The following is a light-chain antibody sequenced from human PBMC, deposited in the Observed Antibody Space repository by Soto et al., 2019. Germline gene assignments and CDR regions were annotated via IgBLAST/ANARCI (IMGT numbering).Light chain of an antibody. Sequence: QSALTQPASVSGSPGQSITISCTGTSSDVGAYNFVSWHQQHPGKAPKLIIYNVYDRPSGISYRFSGSKSGNTASLTISGIQGEDEADYYCSSYTISRTYVFGTGTKLTVL. V-gene: IGLV2-14*03. CDR3: SSYTISRTYV. J-gene: IGLJ1*01. CDR1: SSDVGAYNF. CDR2: NVY.